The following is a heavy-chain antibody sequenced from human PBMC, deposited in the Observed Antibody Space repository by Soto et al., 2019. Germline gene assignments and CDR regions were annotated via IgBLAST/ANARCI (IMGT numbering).Heavy chain of an antibody. CDR2: ISGSGGST. CDR3: AKINVLRFLEWIKKTYYFDY. V-gene: IGHV3-23*01. J-gene: IGHJ4*02. D-gene: IGHD3-3*01. Sequence: GGSLRLSCAASGFTFSSYAMSWVRQAPGKGLEWVSAISGSGGSTYYADSVKGRFTISRDNSKNKLYLQMNSLRAEDTAVYYCAKINVLRFLEWIKKTYYFDYWGPGTLVTVSS. CDR1: GFTFSSYA.